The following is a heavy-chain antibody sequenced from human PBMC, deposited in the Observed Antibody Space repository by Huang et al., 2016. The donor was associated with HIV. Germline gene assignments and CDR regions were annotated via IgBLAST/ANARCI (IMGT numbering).Heavy chain of an antibody. Sequence: VQLIESGGGVVQPGKSMRLSCATSGFILSNYGMHWVRQATGKGLKWWEFIRNEGRKKNYADSVRGRFTVGRDNGNNTLFLQMRSLGVDDTAVYYCARGDYYDSSGYHPGYFDYWGQGILVTVSS. CDR2: IRNEGRKK. D-gene: IGHD3-22*01. CDR1: GFILSNYG. CDR3: ARGDYYDSSGYHPGYFDY. J-gene: IGHJ4*02. V-gene: IGHV3-30*02.